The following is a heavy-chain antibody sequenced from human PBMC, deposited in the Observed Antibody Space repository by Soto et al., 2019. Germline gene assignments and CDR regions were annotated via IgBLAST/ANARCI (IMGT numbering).Heavy chain of an antibody. CDR2: INPSGGST. CDR3: ASQRGAYCGGDCYSPYYYYGMDV. D-gene: IGHD2-21*02. Sequence: ASVKVSCKASGYTFTSYYMHWVRQAPGQGLEWMGIINPSGGSTSYAQKFQGRVTMTRDTSTSTVYMELSSLRSEDTAVYYCASQRGAYCGGDCYSPYYYYGMDVWGQGTTVTVSS. CDR1: GYTFTSYY. V-gene: IGHV1-46*01. J-gene: IGHJ6*02.